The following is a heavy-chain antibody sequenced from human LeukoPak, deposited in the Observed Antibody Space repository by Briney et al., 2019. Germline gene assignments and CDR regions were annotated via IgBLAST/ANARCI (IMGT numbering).Heavy chain of an antibody. CDR2: ISSSSSYI. Sequence: GGSLRLSCAASGFTFSDYYMSWIRQAPGKGLEWVSSISSSSSYIYYADSVKGRFTISRDNAKNSLYLQMNSLRAEDTAVYYCARGGQQLVHSSDYWGQGTLVTVSS. J-gene: IGHJ4*02. CDR1: GFTFSDYY. D-gene: IGHD6-13*01. V-gene: IGHV3-11*06. CDR3: ARGGQQLVHSSDY.